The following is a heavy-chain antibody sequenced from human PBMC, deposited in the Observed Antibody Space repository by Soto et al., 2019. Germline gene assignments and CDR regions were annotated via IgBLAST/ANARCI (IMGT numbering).Heavy chain of an antibody. V-gene: IGHV3-23*01. J-gene: IGHJ4*02. Sequence: PGGSLRLSCAASGFTFSSYAMSWVRQAPGKGLEWVSAISGSGGSTYYADSVKGRFTISRDNSKNTLYLQMNSLRAEDTAVYYCAKFEFGEYYYDSSVGYWGQGTLVTVSS. CDR2: ISGSGGST. D-gene: IGHD3-22*01. CDR1: GFTFSSYA. CDR3: AKFEFGEYYYDSSVGY.